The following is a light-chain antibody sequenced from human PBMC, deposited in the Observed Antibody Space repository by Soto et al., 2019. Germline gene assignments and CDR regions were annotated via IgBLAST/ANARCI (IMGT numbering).Light chain of an antibody. CDR3: NSYTSSSTYV. CDR1: TSDVGRYNY. J-gene: IGLJ1*01. CDR2: DVS. Sequence: QSALTQPASVSGSPGQSITISCTGTTSDVGRYNYVSWYQQHPGKAPKLIIYDVSNRPSGVSNRFSGSKSGNTASLTISGLQAEDEADYYCNSYTSSSTYVFATGTKVTVL. V-gene: IGLV2-14*01.